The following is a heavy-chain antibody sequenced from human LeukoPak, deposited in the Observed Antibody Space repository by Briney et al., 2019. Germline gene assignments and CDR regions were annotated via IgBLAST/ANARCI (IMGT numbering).Heavy chain of an antibody. V-gene: IGHV4-59*01. CDR3: ARDAPRRNYYGSGSYTPQTNYYYYYGMDV. Sequence: SETLSLTCTVSGGSISSYYWSWIRQPPGKGLEWIGYIYYSGSTNYNPSLKSRVTISVDTSKNQFSLKLSSVTAADTAVYYCARDAPRRNYYGSGSYTPQTNYYYYYGMDVWGQGTTVTVSS. J-gene: IGHJ6*02. CDR1: GGSISSYY. CDR2: IYYSGST. D-gene: IGHD3-10*01.